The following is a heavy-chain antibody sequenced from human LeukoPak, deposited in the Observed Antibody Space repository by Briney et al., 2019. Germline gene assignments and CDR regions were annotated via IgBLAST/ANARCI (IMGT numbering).Heavy chain of an antibody. CDR3: AKDIGSSGYYYPDY. D-gene: IGHD3-22*01. Sequence: GGSLRLSCAASGFTFDDYAMHGVRQAPGKGLEWVSGISWNSGSIGYADSVKGRFTISRDNAKNSLYLQMNSLRAEDTALYYCAKDIGSSGYYYPDYWGQGTLVTVSS. CDR2: ISWNSGSI. V-gene: IGHV3-9*01. CDR1: GFTFDDYA. J-gene: IGHJ4*02.